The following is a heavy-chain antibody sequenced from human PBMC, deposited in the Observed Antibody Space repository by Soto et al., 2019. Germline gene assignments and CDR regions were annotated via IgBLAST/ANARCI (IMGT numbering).Heavy chain of an antibody. CDR2: IWYDGSNA. CDR3: ARDKGSSTVVSGISQEGYFDS. J-gene: IGHJ4*02. Sequence: QVQLVESGGGVVQPGRSLRLSCAASGFTFSIFGMHWVRQAPGKGLEWAAIIWYDGSNAYYADSVRGRFTISRDNSKNTVYLQMNSLRAEDTAVYYCARDKGSSTVVSGISQEGYFDSWGQGTLFTVSS. CDR1: GFTFSIFG. D-gene: IGHD6-19*01. V-gene: IGHV3-33*01.